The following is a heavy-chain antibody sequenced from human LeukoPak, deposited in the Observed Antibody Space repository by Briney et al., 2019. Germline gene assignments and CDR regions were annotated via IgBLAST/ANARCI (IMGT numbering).Heavy chain of an antibody. V-gene: IGHV3-23*01. CDR3: AWGVVPAAIGY. Sequence: PGGSLRLSCAASGFTFSSYAISWVRQAPGKGPEWVSAISGSGGSTYYADSVKGRFTISRDNSKNTLYLQMNSLRAEDTAVYYCAWGVVPAAIGYWGQGTLVTVSS. CDR1: GFTFSSYA. D-gene: IGHD2-2*01. CDR2: ISGSGGST. J-gene: IGHJ4*02.